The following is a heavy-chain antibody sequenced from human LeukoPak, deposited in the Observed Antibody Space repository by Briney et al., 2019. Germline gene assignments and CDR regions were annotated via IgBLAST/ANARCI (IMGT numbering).Heavy chain of an antibody. D-gene: IGHD2-2*01. V-gene: IGHV3-23*01. J-gene: IGHJ4*02. CDR2: ISVSGGST. CDR1: DFTFSSYA. CDR3: ARVRRRVLWTCLDY. Sequence: GGSLRLSCTASDFTFSSYAMTWVRQAPGKGLEWASTISVSGGSTSYADSVKGRFTVSRDSSKNTLYLQMSSLRAEDTATYYCARVRRRVLWTCLDYWGQGTLVTVSS.